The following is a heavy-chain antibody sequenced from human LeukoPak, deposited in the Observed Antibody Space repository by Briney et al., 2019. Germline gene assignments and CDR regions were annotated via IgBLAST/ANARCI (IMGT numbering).Heavy chain of an antibody. V-gene: IGHV4-59*01. CDR1: GGSISSYY. CDR3: ARDRVGQQLVGRKYYYYYMDV. Sequence: SSGTLSLTCTVSGGSISSYYWSWIRQPPGKGLEWIGYMYYSGSTNYNPSPKSRVTISVDMSKNQVSLKLSSVTAADTAVYYCARDRVGQQLVGRKYYYYYMDVWGKGTTVTVSS. D-gene: IGHD6-13*01. J-gene: IGHJ6*03. CDR2: MYYSGST.